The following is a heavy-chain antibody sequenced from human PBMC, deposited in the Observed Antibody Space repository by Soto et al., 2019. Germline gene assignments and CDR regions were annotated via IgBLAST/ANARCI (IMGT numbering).Heavy chain of an antibody. CDR2: IYYSGST. J-gene: IGHJ4*02. CDR3: ARLKYSSNWYLDY. D-gene: IGHD6-13*01. Sequence: SETLSLTCTVSGGSISSSSYYWGWIRQPPGKGLEWIGNIYYSGSTYYNPSLKSRVTISVDTSKNQFSLKLSSVTAADTAVYYCARLKYSSNWYLDYWGQGTLVTVSS. CDR1: GGSISSSSYY. V-gene: IGHV4-39*01.